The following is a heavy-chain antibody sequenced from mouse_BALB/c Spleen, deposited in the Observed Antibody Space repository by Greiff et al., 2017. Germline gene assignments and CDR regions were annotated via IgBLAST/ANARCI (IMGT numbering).Heavy chain of an antibody. Sequence: QVQLQQSGAELVKPGASVKLSCKASGYTFTSYWMHWVKQRPGQGLEWIGEIDPSDSYTNYNQKFKGKATLTVDKSSSTAYMQLSSLTSEDSAVYYCARRVRRGFDYWGQGTTLTVSS. J-gene: IGHJ2*01. CDR1: GYTFTSYW. V-gene: IGHV1-69*02. CDR3: ARRVRRGFDY. CDR2: IDPSDSYT. D-gene: IGHD2-14*01.